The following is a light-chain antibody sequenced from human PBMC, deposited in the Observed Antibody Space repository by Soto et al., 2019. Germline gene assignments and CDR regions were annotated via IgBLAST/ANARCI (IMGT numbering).Light chain of an antibody. V-gene: IGLV2-8*01. CDR3: SSYAGSSNV. CDR1: SSDVGGYNY. CDR2: EVN. J-gene: IGLJ1*01. Sequence: QSALTQPPSASGSPGQSVAISCTGTSSDVGGYNYVSWYQRHPGKAPKLMIYEVNKRPSGVPDRFSGSKSGNTASLTVSGLQAEDEADYYCSSYAGSSNVFGTGTKGTVL.